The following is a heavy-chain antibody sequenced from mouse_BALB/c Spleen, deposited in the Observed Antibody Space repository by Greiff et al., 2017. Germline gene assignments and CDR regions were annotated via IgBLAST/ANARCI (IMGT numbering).Heavy chain of an antibody. CDR3: ARNLGLYYRYDGYAMDY. V-gene: IGHV2-9*02. Sequence: QVQLKESGPGLVAPSQSLSITCTVSGFSLTSYGVHWVRQPPGKGLEWLGVIWAGGSTNYNSALMSRLSISKDNSKSQVFFKMNSLQANDTAIYYCARNLGLYYRYDGYAMDYWGQGTSVTVSS. CDR1: GFSLTSYG. J-gene: IGHJ4*01. CDR2: IWAGGST. D-gene: IGHD2-14*01.